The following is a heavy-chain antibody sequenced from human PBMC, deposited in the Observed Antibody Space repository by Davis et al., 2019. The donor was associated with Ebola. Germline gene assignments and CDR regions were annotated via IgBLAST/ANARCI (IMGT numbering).Heavy chain of an antibody. CDR2: IYPGDSDT. Sequence: PGGSLRLSCKGSGYSFTTYWIGWVRQMPGKGLEWMGIIYPGDSDTRYRPSFQGQVTISVDKSISTAYLQWSSLKASDSAVYYCARLLPRDGYKDYWGQGTLVTVSS. D-gene: IGHD5-24*01. CDR3: ARLLPRDGYKDY. J-gene: IGHJ4*02. V-gene: IGHV5-51*01. CDR1: GYSFTTYW.